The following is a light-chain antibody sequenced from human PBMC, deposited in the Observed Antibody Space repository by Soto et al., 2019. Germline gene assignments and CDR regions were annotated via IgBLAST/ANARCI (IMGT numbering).Light chain of an antibody. Sequence: QSVLTQPPSVSGAPGQRVTISCTGNNSNLGAGYDVHWYQQLPGAAPKLVIFGNRNRPSGVPDRFSGSKSGNTASLTVSGLQAEDEADYYCSSYAASDNFVVFGGGTKLTVL. CDR2: GNR. J-gene: IGLJ2*01. CDR1: NSNLGAGYD. V-gene: IGLV1-40*01. CDR3: SSYAASDNFVV.